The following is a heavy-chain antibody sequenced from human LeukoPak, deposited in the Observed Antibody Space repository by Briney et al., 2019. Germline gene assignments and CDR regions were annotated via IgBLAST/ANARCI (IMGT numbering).Heavy chain of an antibody. CDR2: IYPGGSDT. Sequence: GESLKFSCKGSGYSFTSYWIGWVRQMPGKGLEWMGIIYPGGSDTRYSPSFQGQVTISADKSISTAYLQWSSLKASDTAMYYCARRPLGMDSSPDYWGQGTLVTVSS. CDR1: GYSFTSYW. V-gene: IGHV5-51*01. J-gene: IGHJ4*02. CDR3: ARRPLGMDSSPDY. D-gene: IGHD2-2*01.